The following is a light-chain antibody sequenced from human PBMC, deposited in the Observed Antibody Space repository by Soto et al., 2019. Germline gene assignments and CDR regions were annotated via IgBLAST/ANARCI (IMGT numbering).Light chain of an antibody. V-gene: IGKV1-39*01. Sequence: DIQMTQYPSSLSASVGDRITITCRASQNINNFLNWYQQKPGKAPKLLIYETSSLQSGVPSRFSGSGSGTDFTLTISSLQPEDFATYYCQQSSRPPSTFGQGTRLEIK. CDR2: ETS. CDR3: QQSSRPPST. CDR1: QNINNF. J-gene: IGKJ5*01.